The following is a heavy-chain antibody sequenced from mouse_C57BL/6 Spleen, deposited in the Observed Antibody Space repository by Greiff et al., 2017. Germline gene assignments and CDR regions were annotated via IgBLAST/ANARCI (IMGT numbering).Heavy chain of an antibody. Sequence: VQLKQSGPELVKPGASVKISCKASGYSFTGYYMNWVKQSPEKSLEWIGEINPSTGGTTYNQKFKAKATLTVDKSSSTAYMQLKSLTSEDSAVYYCARPRYGSSWFAYWGQGTLVTVSA. CDR1: GYSFTGYY. D-gene: IGHD1-1*01. CDR2: INPSTGGT. CDR3: ARPRYGSSWFAY. V-gene: IGHV1-42*01. J-gene: IGHJ3*01.